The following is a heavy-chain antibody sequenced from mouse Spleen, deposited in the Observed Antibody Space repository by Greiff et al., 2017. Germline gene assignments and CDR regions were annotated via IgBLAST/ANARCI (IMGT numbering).Heavy chain of an antibody. CDR1: GFTFSSYT. Sequence: EVKLVESGGGLVRPGGSLKLSCAASGFTFSSYTMSWVRQTPAQRLEWVATISTGGGNTYYPDSVKGRFTISRDHARNTLYLQMSSLRSEDTAMYYCARQHLGYFDVWGAGTTVTVSS. J-gene: IGHJ1*01. V-gene: IGHV5-9*04. CDR3: ARQHLGYFDV. CDR2: ISTGGGNT.